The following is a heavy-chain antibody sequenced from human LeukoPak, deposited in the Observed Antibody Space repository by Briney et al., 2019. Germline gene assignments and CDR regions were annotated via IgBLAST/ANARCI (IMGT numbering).Heavy chain of an antibody. CDR2: IIPIFGTA. CDR1: GGTFSSYA. CDR3: ARGRITMIVAGFDI. V-gene: IGHV1-69*05. Sequence: ASVKVSCKASGGTFSSYAINWVRQAPGQGLEGMGRIIPIFGTANYAQKFQGRVTITTDESTSTAYMELSSLRSEDTAVYYCARGRITMIVAGFDIWGQGTMVTVSS. J-gene: IGHJ3*02. D-gene: IGHD3-22*01.